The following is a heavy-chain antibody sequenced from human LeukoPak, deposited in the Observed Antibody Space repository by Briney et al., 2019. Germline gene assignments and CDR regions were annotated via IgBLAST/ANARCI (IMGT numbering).Heavy chain of an antibody. CDR3: TTDFETGTFDY. CDR1: GFTFDDYG. Sequence: SGGSLRLSCAASGFTFDDYGMSWVRQAPGKGLEWVGRIKSKTDGGTTDYAAPVKGRFTISRDDSKNTLYLQMNSLKTEDTAVYYCTTDFETGTFDYWGQGTLVTVSS. CDR2: IKSKTDGGTT. J-gene: IGHJ4*02. V-gene: IGHV3-15*01. D-gene: IGHD1-1*01.